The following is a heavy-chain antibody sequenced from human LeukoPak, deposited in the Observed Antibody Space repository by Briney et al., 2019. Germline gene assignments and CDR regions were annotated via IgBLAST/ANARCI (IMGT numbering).Heavy chain of an antibody. CDR1: GGSIISSNW. V-gene: IGHV4-4*02. CDR2: IYHSGST. Sequence: SGTLSLACVVSGGSIISSNWWSWVRQPPGKGLEWIGEIYHSGSTNYKSSLKSRVTISVDKSKNQFSLKLSSVTAADTAVYYCARELRGYSNYADYWGQGTLVTVSS. CDR3: ARELRGYSNYADY. D-gene: IGHD4-11*01. J-gene: IGHJ4*02.